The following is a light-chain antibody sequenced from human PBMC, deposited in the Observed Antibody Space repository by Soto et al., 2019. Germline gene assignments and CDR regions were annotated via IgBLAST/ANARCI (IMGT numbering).Light chain of an antibody. V-gene: IGLV2-14*01. CDR2: EVS. J-gene: IGLJ1*01. Sequence: QSALTQPASVSGSPGXSXTISCTGTSSDVGGYNYVSWYQQHPGKAPKLMIYEVSNRPSGVSNRFSGSKSGNTASLTISGLQAEDEADYYCSSYTSSSIDYVFGTGTKVTVL. CDR1: SSDVGGYNY. CDR3: SSYTSSSIDYV.